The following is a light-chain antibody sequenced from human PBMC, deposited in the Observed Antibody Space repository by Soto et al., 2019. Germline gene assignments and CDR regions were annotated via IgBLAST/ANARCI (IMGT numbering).Light chain of an antibody. Sequence: DIQMTQSPSTLSASVGDRVTITCRASQNIRNWLAWYRQRPGKAPNLLIYEASTLEGGVPARFSGIGSGTEFTLIISSLQPVDFATYYCQHYNSYSQTFGQGTKVEIK. CDR1: QNIRNW. J-gene: IGKJ1*01. V-gene: IGKV1-5*03. CDR2: EAS. CDR3: QHYNSYSQT.